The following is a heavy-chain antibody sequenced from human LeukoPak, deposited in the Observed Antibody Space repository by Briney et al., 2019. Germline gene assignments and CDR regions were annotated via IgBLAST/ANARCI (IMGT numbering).Heavy chain of an antibody. CDR2: IGPTGSDR. CDR3: ARGYSSSSWSLFDY. D-gene: IGHD6-6*01. V-gene: IGHV3-21*04. CDR1: GLTFSTSG. Sequence: GGSLRLSCTASGLTFSTSGFNWVRQAPGKGLEWVASIGPTGSDRYHADSIKGRFTISRDNANNFLYLQMNSLRAEDTAVYYCARGYSSSSWSLFDYWGQGTLVTVSS. J-gene: IGHJ4*02.